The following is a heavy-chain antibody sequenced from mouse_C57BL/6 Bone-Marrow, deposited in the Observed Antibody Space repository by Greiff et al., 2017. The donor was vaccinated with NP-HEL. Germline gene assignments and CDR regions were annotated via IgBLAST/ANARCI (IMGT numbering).Heavy chain of an antibody. V-gene: IGHV5-4*01. Sequence: EVKLMESGGGLVKPGGSLKLSCAASGFTFSSYAMSWVRQTPEKRLEWVATISDGGSYTYYPDNVKGRFTISRDNAKNHLYLQMSHLKSEDTAMYYCARDHYDYDYAMDYWGQGTSVTVSS. CDR1: GFTFSSYA. CDR3: ARDHYDYDYAMDY. D-gene: IGHD2-4*01. J-gene: IGHJ4*01. CDR2: ISDGGSYT.